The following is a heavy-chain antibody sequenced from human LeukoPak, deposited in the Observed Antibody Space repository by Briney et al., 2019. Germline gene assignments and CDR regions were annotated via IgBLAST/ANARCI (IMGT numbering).Heavy chain of an antibody. J-gene: IGHJ6*02. CDR3: ARGHMWYGGNSVYYYYGMDV. Sequence: SETLSLTCTVSGGSISSTSYYWGWIRQPPGEGLEWIGSMYYTGNTHYSPSLKSRVTISVDTSKNQFSLELNSVTAADTAVYYCARGHMWYGGNSVYYYYGMDVWGQGTTVTVSS. V-gene: IGHV4-39*01. CDR1: GGSISSTSYY. D-gene: IGHD4-23*01. CDR2: MYYTGNT.